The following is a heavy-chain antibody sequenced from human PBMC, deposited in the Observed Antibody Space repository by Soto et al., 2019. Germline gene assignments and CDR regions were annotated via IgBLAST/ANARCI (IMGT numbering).Heavy chain of an antibody. CDR2: IVVGSGNT. Sequence: GASVKVSCKASGFTFTSSAVQWVRQARGQRLEWIGWIVVGSGNTNYAQKFQERVTITRDMSTSTAYMELSSLRSEDTAVYYCAAEDGGGPMYYFDYWGQGTLVTVSS. V-gene: IGHV1-58*01. D-gene: IGHD6-25*01. CDR3: AAEDGGGPMYYFDY. J-gene: IGHJ4*02. CDR1: GFTFTSSA.